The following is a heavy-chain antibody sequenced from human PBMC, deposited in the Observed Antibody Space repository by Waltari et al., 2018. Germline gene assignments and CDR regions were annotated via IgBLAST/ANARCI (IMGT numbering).Heavy chain of an antibody. Sequence: EVHLVESGVGLVKPGGSLTLSCAASGFIFGRYSMNWVRQAPGKGLEWVSFISSSTSNIYYVDSVKGRFTISRDNANNSLYLQMNSLRVEDTAVYYCAKGVSKWRMDSWGRGILVTVSS. D-gene: IGHD2-8*01. CDR2: ISSSTSNI. J-gene: IGHJ4*02. CDR1: GFIFGRYS. CDR3: AKGVSKWRMDS. V-gene: IGHV3-21*06.